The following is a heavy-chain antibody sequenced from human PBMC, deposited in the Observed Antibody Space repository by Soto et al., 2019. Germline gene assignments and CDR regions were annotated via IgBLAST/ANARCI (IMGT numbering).Heavy chain of an antibody. V-gene: IGHV3-66*01. CDR1: GFTVTNNY. J-gene: IGHJ4*02. CDR3: ARDQSGTTWGMAY. CDR2: VYSDGTT. Sequence: GGSLRLSCAVSGFTVTNNYMNWVRQAPGKGLEWVSVVYSDGTTYYADSVKGRFAISRDITRLYLQMNSLRADDTAVYYCARDQSGTTWGMAYWGQGTLVTVSS. D-gene: IGHD1-7*01.